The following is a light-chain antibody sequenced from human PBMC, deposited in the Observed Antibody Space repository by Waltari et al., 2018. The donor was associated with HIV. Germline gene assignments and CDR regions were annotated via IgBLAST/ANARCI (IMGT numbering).Light chain of an antibody. CDR2: VGTGGIVG. V-gene: IGLV9-49*03. CDR3: GAGHGSGNNFVYV. J-gene: IGLJ1*01. CDR1: RASTAYN. Sequence: QPVLTQPPSTSASLGASVTLTCPLNRASTAYNVDWYQQRPGQGPQLVMRVGTGGIVGSKGDGIPDRFSVLGSGLNRFLTIKNIQEEDESDYHCGAGHGSGNNFVYVFGTGTRVTVL.